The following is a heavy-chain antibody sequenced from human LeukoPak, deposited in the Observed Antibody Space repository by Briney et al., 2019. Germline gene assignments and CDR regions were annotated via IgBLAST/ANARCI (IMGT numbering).Heavy chain of an antibody. Sequence: SVKVSSKASGGTFSSYAISWVRQAPGQGLEWMGGIIPIFGTANYAQKFQGRVTITTDESTSTAYMELSSLRSEDTAVYYCAGNSEIAVAGTWGFDYWGQGTLVTVSS. CDR3: AGNSEIAVAGTWGFDY. V-gene: IGHV1-69*05. CDR2: IIPIFGTA. J-gene: IGHJ4*02. CDR1: GGTFSSYA. D-gene: IGHD6-19*01.